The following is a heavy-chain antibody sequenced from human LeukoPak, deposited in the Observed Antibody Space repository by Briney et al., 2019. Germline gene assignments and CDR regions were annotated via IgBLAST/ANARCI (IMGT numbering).Heavy chain of an antibody. Sequence: PSETLSLTCTVSGFSISSSSYYWGWMRQPPGKGLEWVGSIYYSGSTYYNPSLKSRVTISVDTSKNQFSLKLSSVTAADTAVYYCARRYYYGSGSYYNGSTLDYWGQGTLVTVSS. V-gene: IGHV4-39*01. J-gene: IGHJ4*02. D-gene: IGHD3-10*01. CDR2: IYYSGST. CDR1: GFSISSSSYY. CDR3: ARRYYYGSGSYYNGSTLDY.